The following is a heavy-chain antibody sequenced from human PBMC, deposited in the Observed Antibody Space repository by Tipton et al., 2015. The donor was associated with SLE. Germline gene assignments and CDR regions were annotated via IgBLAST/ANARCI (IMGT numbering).Heavy chain of an antibody. J-gene: IGHJ4*02. Sequence: TLSLTCTVSGGSIITNSYYWAWVRLPPGKRLEWIGTVYYSGTSYYNPSLQSRLTISVDTSENQFSLRLRSASAADTAVYYCARDPNGGYGSFDYWGLRALVTVSS. D-gene: IGHD7-27*01. CDR2: VYYSGTS. CDR3: ARDPNGGYGSFDY. V-gene: IGHV4-39*07. CDR1: GGSIITNSYY.